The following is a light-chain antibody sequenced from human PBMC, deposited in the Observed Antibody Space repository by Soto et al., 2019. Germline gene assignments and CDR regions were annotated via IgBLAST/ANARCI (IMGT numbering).Light chain of an antibody. CDR1: QSVSSN. CDR3: QQYNNWLRVT. J-gene: IGKJ1*01. CDR2: GAS. Sequence: EIVMTQSPATLSVSPGERATLSCRASQSVSSNLAWYQQKPGQAHRLLIYGASTRATGIPARFSGSGSGTEFTLTISSLQSEDFAVYYCQQYNNWLRVTFGQGTKVEIK. V-gene: IGKV3-15*01.